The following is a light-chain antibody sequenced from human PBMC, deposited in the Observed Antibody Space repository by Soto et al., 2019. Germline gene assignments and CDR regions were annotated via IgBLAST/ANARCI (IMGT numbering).Light chain of an antibody. V-gene: IGLV3-21*02. CDR2: DDS. CDR3: QVWDSNSDHDV. J-gene: IGLJ2*01. Sequence: SYELTQPPSVSVAPGQTARLTCGGNNIGSKNVHWYQQKPGQAPVLVVYDDSDRPSGIPDRFSGSNSGNTATLTISRVEAGDEADYSCQVWDSNSDHDVFGGGTKLTVL. CDR1: NIGSKN.